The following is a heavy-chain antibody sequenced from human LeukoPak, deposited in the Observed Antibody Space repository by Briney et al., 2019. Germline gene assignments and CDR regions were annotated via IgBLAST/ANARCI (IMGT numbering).Heavy chain of an antibody. J-gene: IGHJ4*02. V-gene: IGHV4-39*01. CDR1: GFTFSSYV. Sequence: GSLRLSCAASGFTFSSYVMSWVRQPPGKGLEWIGSICFSRTTYYNPSLKSRVTMSIDTSKNHFSLKVASVTAADTAVYYCGRHFPETGRDEQPLEYWGQGSLFTVSS. CDR3: GRHFPETGRDEQPLEY. CDR2: ICFSRTT. D-gene: IGHD3-10*01.